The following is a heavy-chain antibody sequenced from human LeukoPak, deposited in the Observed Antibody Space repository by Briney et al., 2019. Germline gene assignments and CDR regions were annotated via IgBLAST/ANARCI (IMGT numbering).Heavy chain of an antibody. J-gene: IGHJ6*02. D-gene: IGHD3-22*01. CDR2: ISSTSSTI. CDR3: ARDRYDSSGYYYNYYYYDMDV. CDR1: GFTFSSYS. V-gene: IGHV3-48*04. Sequence: GGSLRLSCAASGFTFSSYSMNWVRQAPGKGLEWVSYISSTSSTIYNADSVKGRFTISRDNAKNSLYLQMNSLRAEDTAVYYCARDRYDSSGYYYNYYYYDMDVWGQGTTVTVSS.